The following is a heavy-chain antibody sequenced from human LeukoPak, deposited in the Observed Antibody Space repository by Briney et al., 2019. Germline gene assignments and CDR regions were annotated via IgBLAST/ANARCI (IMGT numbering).Heavy chain of an antibody. J-gene: IGHJ4*02. CDR1: GFTFDDYG. D-gene: IGHD3-9*01. Sequence: GGSLRLSCAASGFTFDDYGMSWVRQAPGKGLEWVSRIGDDGGNMNYADSVKGRFTISRDNAKNTLYLQMNSLRPEDTAVYYCARVFATGPSFDYWGQGTLVTASS. V-gene: IGHV3-74*01. CDR2: IGDDGGNM. CDR3: ARVFATGPSFDY.